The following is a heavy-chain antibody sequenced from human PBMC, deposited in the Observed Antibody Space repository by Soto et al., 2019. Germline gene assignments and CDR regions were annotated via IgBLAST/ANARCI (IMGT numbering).Heavy chain of an antibody. CDR2: ISGSGGST. CDR3: ASSSSGRYSHGYYYYGMDV. Sequence: GGSLRLSCAASGFTFSSYAMSWVRQAPGKGLEWVSAISGSGGSTYYADSVKGRFTISRDNSKNTLYLQMNSLRAEDTAVYYCASSSSGRYSHGYYYYGMDVWGQGTTVTVSS. D-gene: IGHD5-18*01. J-gene: IGHJ6*02. V-gene: IGHV3-23*01. CDR1: GFTFSSYA.